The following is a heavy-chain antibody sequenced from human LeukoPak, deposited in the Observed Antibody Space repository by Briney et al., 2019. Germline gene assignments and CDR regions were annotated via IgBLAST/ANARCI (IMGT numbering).Heavy chain of an antibody. CDR3: ARSSGSYDYYYYMDV. V-gene: IGHV3-21*01. J-gene: IGHJ6*03. D-gene: IGHD3-10*01. CDR1: GFTFSSYS. Sequence: GGSLRLSCAASGFTFSSYSMNWVRQAPGKGLEWVSSISSSSSYIYYADSVKGRFTISRDNAKNSLYLQMNSLRAEDTAVYYCARSSGSYDYYYYMDVWGKGTTVTVSS. CDR2: ISSSSSYI.